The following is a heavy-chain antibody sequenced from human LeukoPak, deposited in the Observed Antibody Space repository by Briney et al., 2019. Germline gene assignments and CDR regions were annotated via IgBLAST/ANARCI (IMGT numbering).Heavy chain of an antibody. J-gene: IGHJ4*02. CDR3: ARGKITSSGYYGY. CDR1: GGSISSFY. CDR2: IYYTGST. V-gene: IGHV4-59*01. D-gene: IGHD3-22*01. Sequence: SETLSLTCTVSGGSISSFYWGWIRQPPGKGLEWIGYIYYTGSTNYHPSLKSRVTISVDTSKNQFSLKLSSVTAADTAVYYCARGKITSSGYYGYWGQGTLVTVSS.